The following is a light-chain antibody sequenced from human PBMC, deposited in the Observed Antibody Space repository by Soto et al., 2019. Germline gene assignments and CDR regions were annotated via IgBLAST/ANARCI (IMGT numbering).Light chain of an antibody. Sequence: QSALTQPASVSGSPGQSITISCTGTSSDIGAYHCVSWYQQHPGKAPKLMLYDVNIRPSGVSNRFSGSKSGNTASLPISGIQAEDEADYYRTSWTTSTTMIFGGGTKLTVL. V-gene: IGLV2-14*03. CDR3: TSWTTSTTMI. J-gene: IGLJ2*01. CDR2: DVN. CDR1: SSDIGAYHC.